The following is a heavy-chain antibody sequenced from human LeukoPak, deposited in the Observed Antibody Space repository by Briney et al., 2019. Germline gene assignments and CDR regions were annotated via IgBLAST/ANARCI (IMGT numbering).Heavy chain of an antibody. CDR3: ARGPRDTAMVTYYYYYGMDV. J-gene: IGHJ6*02. D-gene: IGHD5-18*01. V-gene: IGHV4-34*01. Sequence: SETLSLTCAVYGGSFSGYYWSWIRQPPGKGLEWIGEINHSGSTNYNPSLKSRVTISVDTSKNQFSLELSSVTAADTAVYYCARGPRDTAMVTYYYYYGMDVWGQGTTVTVSS. CDR1: GGSFSGYY. CDR2: INHSGST.